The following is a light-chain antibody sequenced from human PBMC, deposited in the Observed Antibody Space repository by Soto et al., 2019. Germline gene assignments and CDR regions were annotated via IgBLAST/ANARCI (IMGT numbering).Light chain of an antibody. V-gene: IGLV2-14*01. CDR1: SSDIGGYIY. CDR3: SSFSSSTTLYV. J-gene: IGLJ1*01. Sequence: QSVLTQPASVSGSPGQSITISCTGTSSDIGGYIYVSWYQQHPGKAPKLMIYEGSKRPSGVSNRFSGSKSGNTASLTISGLQAEDEADYYCSSFSSSTTLYVFGTGTKLT. CDR2: EGS.